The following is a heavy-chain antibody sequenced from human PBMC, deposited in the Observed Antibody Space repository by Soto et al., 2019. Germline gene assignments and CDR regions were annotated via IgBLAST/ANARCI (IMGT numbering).Heavy chain of an antibody. Sequence: VGSMSLSCAASGFSFSSYSMNWVRQAPGKGLEWVSSISSSSSYIYYADSVKGRFTISRDNAKNSLYLQMNSLRAEDTAVYYCERDLGSRGSAWGVMKWVNNYYGMDVWGQGTTVTVSS. CDR1: GFSFSSYS. V-gene: IGHV3-21*01. CDR2: ISSSSSYI. D-gene: IGHD3-16*01. J-gene: IGHJ6*02. CDR3: ERDLGSRGSAWGVMKWVNNYYGMDV.